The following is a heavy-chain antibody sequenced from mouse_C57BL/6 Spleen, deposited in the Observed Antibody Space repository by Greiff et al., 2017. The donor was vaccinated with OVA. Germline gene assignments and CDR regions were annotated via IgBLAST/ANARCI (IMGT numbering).Heavy chain of an antibody. V-gene: IGHV1-26*01. CDR3: ARSDGYYEGDY. CDR2: INPNNGGT. CDR1: GYTFTDYY. J-gene: IGHJ2*01. D-gene: IGHD2-3*01. Sequence: EVQLQQSGPELVKPGASVKISCKASGYTFTDYYMNWVKQSHGKSLEWIGDINPNNGGTSYNQKFKGKATLTVDKSSSTAYMELRSLTSEDSAVYYCARSDGYYEGDYWGQGTTLTVSS.